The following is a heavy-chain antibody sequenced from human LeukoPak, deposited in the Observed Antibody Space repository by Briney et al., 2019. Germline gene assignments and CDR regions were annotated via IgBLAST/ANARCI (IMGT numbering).Heavy chain of an antibody. CDR2: IHDSGST. CDR1: GGSISSYY. Sequence: PSETLSLTCTVSGGSISSYYWSWIRQPPGKGLEWIGYIHDSGSTNYNPSLKSRVTISVDTSKNQFSLKLNSMTAADTAVYYRARHAQMVYATKYYYYYMDVWGKGTTVTVSS. J-gene: IGHJ6*03. CDR3: ARHAQMVYATKYYYYYMDV. D-gene: IGHD2-8*01. V-gene: IGHV4-59*08.